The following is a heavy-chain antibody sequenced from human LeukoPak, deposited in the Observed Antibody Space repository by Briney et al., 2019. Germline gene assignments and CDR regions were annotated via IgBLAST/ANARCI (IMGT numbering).Heavy chain of an antibody. CDR2: IKQDGSEK. CDR1: GFTFSSYW. CDR3: AKAPVTTCRGAFCYPFDY. Sequence: GGSLRLSCAASGFTFSSYWMSWVRQAPGKGLEWVANIKQDGSEKYYVDSAKGRFTISRDNAKNSLYLQMNSLRAEDTAVYYCAKAPVTTCRGAFCYPFDYWGLGTLVTVSS. V-gene: IGHV3-7*01. J-gene: IGHJ4*02. D-gene: IGHD2-15*01.